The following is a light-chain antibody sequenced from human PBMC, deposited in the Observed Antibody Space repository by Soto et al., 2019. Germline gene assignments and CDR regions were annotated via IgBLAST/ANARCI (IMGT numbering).Light chain of an antibody. CDR2: DAS. Sequence: DIQMTQSPSTLSGSVGDRVTITCRASQTISSWLAWYQQKPGKAPKLLIYDASTLQSGVASRFSGSGSGTEFTLIISGLQPDDFATYYCQQYNTYSGMFGQGTKVDIK. CDR3: QQYNTYSGM. V-gene: IGKV1-5*01. J-gene: IGKJ1*01. CDR1: QTISSW.